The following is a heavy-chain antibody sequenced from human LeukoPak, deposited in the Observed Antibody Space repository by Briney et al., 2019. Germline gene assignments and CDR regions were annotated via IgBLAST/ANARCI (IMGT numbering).Heavy chain of an antibody. CDR3: ARGRGDFWSGYYTEYPPFDY. V-gene: IGHV4-59*12. J-gene: IGHJ4*02. CDR1: GGSISSYY. D-gene: IGHD3-3*01. Sequence: PSETLSLTCTVSGGSISSYYWSWIRQPPGKGLEWIGYIYYSGSTNYNPSLKSRVTISVDTSKNQFSLKLSSVTAADTAVYYCARGRGDFWSGYYTEYPPFDYWGQGTLVTVSS. CDR2: IYYSGST.